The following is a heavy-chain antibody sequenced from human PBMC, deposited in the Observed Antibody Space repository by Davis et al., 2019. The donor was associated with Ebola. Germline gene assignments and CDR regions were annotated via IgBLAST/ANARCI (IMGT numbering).Heavy chain of an antibody. J-gene: IGHJ5*02. CDR2: IYYSGST. V-gene: IGHV4-31*03. CDR3: ARGESRDGNNWFDP. CDR1: GGSISSGGYY. Sequence: PSETLSLTCTVSGGSISSGGYYWSWIRQHPGKGLEWIGYIYYSGSTYYNPSLKSRVTISVDTSKNQFSLKLSSVTAADTAVYYCARGESRDGNNWFDPWGQGTLVTVSS. D-gene: IGHD5-24*01.